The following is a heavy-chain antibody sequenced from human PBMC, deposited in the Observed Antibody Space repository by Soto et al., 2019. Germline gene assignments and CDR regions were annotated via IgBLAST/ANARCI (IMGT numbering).Heavy chain of an antibody. V-gene: IGHV1-58*01. CDR1: GFTFTSSA. Sequence: GASVKVSCKASGFTFTSSAVQWVRQARGQRLEWIGWIVVGSGNTNYAQKFQERVTITRDMSTSTAYMELSSLRSEDTAVYYCAAAATPLRRGSAFDIWGQGTMVTVSS. J-gene: IGHJ3*02. CDR3: AAAATPLRRGSAFDI. D-gene: IGHD4-17*01. CDR2: IVVGSGNT.